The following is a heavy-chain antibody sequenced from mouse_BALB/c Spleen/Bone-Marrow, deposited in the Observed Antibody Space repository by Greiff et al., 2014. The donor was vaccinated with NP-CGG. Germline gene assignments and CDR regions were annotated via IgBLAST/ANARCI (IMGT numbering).Heavy chain of an antibody. CDR2: IYPGDGDI. Sequence: QVQLQQSGAELVRPGSSVKISCKASGYAFSSYWMNWVQQRPGQGLEWIGQIYPGDGDIIYNGKFKGKATLTADKSSGTAYMQFSSLTSEDSAVYFCARGDFDFEAWFTYWGQGTLVTVSA. CDR1: GYAFSSYW. D-gene: IGHD2-4*01. J-gene: IGHJ3*01. CDR3: ARGDFDFEAWFTY. V-gene: IGHV1-80*01.